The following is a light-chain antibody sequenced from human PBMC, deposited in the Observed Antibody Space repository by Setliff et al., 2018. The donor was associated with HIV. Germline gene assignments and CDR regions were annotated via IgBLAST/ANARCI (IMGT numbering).Light chain of an antibody. CDR3: GAWDDILNVFV. CDR2: VNN. V-gene: IGLV1-51*01. J-gene: IGLJ1*01. Sequence: QSALTQPPSVSAAPGQKVTVSCSGNNSHFGGDLISWYQQFPGRVPGFIIDVNNQRPSGIPDRFTASNSGTSATLTITGLQSGDEADYYCGAWDDILNVFVFGTGTKVTVL. CDR1: NSHFGGDL.